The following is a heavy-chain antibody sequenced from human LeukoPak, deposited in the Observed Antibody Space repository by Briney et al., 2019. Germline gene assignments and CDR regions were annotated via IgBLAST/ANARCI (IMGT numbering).Heavy chain of an antibody. J-gene: IGHJ4*02. CDR3: ARDDITVAGLDY. CDR2: ISYDGSNK. V-gene: IGHV3-30-3*01. D-gene: IGHD6-19*01. Sequence: GRSLRLSCAASGFTFSSHAMHWVRQAPGKGLEWVAVISYDGSNKYYADSVKGRFTISRDNSKNTVSLQMNSLRGEDTAVYYCARDDITVAGLDYWGQGALVTVSS. CDR1: GFTFSSHA.